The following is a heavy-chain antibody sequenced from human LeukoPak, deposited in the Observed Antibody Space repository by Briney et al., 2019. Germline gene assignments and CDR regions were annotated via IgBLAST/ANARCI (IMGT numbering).Heavy chain of an antibody. J-gene: IGHJ4*02. D-gene: IGHD6-6*01. V-gene: IGHV3-23*01. Sequence: GGSLRLSCAASGFTFSSYAMSWVRQAPGKGLEWVSAISGRGGSTYYTDSVKGRFTISRDNSKNTLYLQMNSLRAEDTAVYYCAKAQEYSSSSPGYWGQGTLVTASS. CDR3: AKAQEYSSSSPGY. CDR1: GFTFSSYA. CDR2: ISGRGGST.